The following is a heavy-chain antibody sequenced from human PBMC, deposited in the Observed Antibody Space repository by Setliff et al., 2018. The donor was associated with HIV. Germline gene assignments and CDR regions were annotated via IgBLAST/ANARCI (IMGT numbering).Heavy chain of an antibody. CDR2: VYYSGST. J-gene: IGHJ6*03. CDR3: ARRGSGFFHYYYYMDV. CDR1: GDSISASGPGYY. V-gene: IGHV4-39*01. D-gene: IGHD3-10*01. Sequence: SETLSLTCTVSGDSISASGPGYYWGWVRQPPGGGLEWIGSVYYSGSTYYNPSLKSRVTISVDTSKNQLSLKLSSVTAADTAVYYCARRGSGFFHYYYYMDVWGKGTTVTVS.